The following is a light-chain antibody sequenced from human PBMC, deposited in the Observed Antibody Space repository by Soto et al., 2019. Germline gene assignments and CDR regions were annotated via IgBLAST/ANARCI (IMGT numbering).Light chain of an antibody. CDR3: QQVGSSPLT. J-gene: IGKJ4*01. CDR1: QSVSRGY. Sequence: EIVLTQSPGTLSLSPGERATLSCRASQSVSRGYLAWYQQRPGQAPRLLIYGASSRATGIPDRFSGSGYGTDLPLTISRLEPEDFAVYYCQQVGSSPLTFGGGTKGEIK. CDR2: GAS. V-gene: IGKV3-20*01.